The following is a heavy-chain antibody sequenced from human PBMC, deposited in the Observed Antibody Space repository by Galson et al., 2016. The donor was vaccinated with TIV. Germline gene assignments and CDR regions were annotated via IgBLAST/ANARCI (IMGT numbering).Heavy chain of an antibody. D-gene: IGHD6-13*01. J-gene: IGHJ4*02. CDR2: INEDGSKI. V-gene: IGHV3-7*03. CDR3: VRAIAAIASF. Sequence: SLRLSCAASGFTISDYWMNWVRQAPGKGLEWVANINEDGSKIYYVDAVKGRFTISRDNGKNSVYLQMKSLRAEDTAVYYCVRAIAAIASFWGQGTLVTVSS. CDR1: GFTISDYW.